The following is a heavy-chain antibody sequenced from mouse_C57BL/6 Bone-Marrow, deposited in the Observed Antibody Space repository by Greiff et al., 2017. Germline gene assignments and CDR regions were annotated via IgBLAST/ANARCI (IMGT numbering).Heavy chain of an antibody. V-gene: IGHV1-82*01. D-gene: IGHD2-4*01. CDR3: ARGTMIFDY. Sequence: QVQLQQSGPELVKPGASVKISCKASGYAFSSSWMNWVKQRPGKGLEWIGRIYPGDGDTNYNGKFKGKATLTADKSSSTAYMQLSSLTSEDSAVYCCARGTMIFDYWGQGTTLTVSS. CDR1: GYAFSSSW. J-gene: IGHJ2*01. CDR2: IYPGDGDT.